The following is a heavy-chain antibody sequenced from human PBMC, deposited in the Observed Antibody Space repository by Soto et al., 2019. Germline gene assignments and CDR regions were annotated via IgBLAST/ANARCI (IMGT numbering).Heavy chain of an antibody. CDR2: IYSGGTT. V-gene: IGHV3-66*01. Sequence: GGSLRLSCAASGFTVSSNYMSWVGQAPGKGLEWVSVIYSGGTTWHADSVKGRFTISRDTSKNTVYLQMNSLRVEDTAVYYCASDLAVGGYTIDAYDILGQGIMVTVSS. J-gene: IGHJ3*02. D-gene: IGHD5-12*01. CDR3: ASDLAVGGYTIDAYDI. CDR1: GFTVSSNY.